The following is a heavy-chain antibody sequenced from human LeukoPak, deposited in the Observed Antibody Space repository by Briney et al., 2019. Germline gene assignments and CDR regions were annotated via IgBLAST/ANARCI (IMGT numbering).Heavy chain of an antibody. CDR3: ASGYYGRDY. D-gene: IGHD3-10*01. J-gene: IGHJ4*02. Sequence: SETLSLTCTVSGGSISSYYWSWIRQPPGKGLEWIGYIYYSGSTNYNPSLKSRVTISVDTSKNQFSLKLSSVTAADTAVYYCASGYYGRDYWGQGTLVTVSS. CDR2: IYYSGST. V-gene: IGHV4-59*08. CDR1: GGSISSYY.